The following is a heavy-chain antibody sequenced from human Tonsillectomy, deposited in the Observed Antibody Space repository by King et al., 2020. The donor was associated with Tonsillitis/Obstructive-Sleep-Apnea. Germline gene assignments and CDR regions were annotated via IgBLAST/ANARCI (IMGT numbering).Heavy chain of an antibody. D-gene: IGHD6-19*01. CDR2: ITASGGST. Sequence: VQLVESGGGLVQPGGSLRLSCAASGFNFANYAMTWVRQTPGKGLEWVSGITASGGSTYYADSVRGRFTISRDNSKNTLFLQMHSLRAEDTALYYCAKDRRNSGSYYYGMDVWGQGTTVTVSS. CDR1: GFNFANYA. CDR3: AKDRRNSGSYYYGMDV. J-gene: IGHJ6*02. V-gene: IGHV3-23*04.